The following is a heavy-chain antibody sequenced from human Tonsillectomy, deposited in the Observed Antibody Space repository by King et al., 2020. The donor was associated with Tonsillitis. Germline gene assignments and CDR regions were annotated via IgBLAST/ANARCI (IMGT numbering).Heavy chain of an antibody. V-gene: IGHV3-7*03. CDR2: INRDESQK. CDR1: EFTFSAYW. Sequence: VQLVESGGGLVQPGGSLRLSCVASEFTFSAYWMTWVRQAPGKGLEWVANINRDESQKHYVDSVKGRFTISRENAKNCVYLQMNSLRAEDTALYYCARDYTPTGGSSYYDAFDIWGQGTKVTVSS. J-gene: IGHJ3*02. CDR3: ARDYTPTGGSSYYDAFDI. D-gene: IGHD2-15*01.